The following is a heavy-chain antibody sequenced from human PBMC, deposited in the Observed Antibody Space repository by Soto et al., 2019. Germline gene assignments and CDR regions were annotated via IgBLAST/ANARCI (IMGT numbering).Heavy chain of an antibody. J-gene: IGHJ4*02. Sequence: QVQLVQSGAEVKKPGSSVKVSCKASGGTFSSYTISWVRQAPGQGLEWMGRIIPILGIANYAQKFQGRVTITADKSTSTAYRDLSSLRSEDTAVYDFAGDSAYRDYGGGDYWGQGTLVTVS. CDR1: GGTFSSYT. CDR2: IIPILGIA. D-gene: IGHD4-17*01. V-gene: IGHV1-69*02. CDR3: AGDSAYRDYGGGDY.